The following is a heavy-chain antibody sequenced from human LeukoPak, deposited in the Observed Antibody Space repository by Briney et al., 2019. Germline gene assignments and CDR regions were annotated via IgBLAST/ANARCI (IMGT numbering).Heavy chain of an antibody. CDR3: AKAAYYDILTGYLDY. CDR1: GFTFSSYA. CDR2: VSGDGART. Sequence: GGSLRLSCAASGFTFSSYAMSWVRQAPGKGLEWVSAVSGDGARTFYADSVKGRFTISRDNSKNTLYLQMNSLRAEDTAVYYCAKAAYYDILTGYLDYWGQGTLVTVSS. V-gene: IGHV3-23*01. D-gene: IGHD3-9*01. J-gene: IGHJ4*02.